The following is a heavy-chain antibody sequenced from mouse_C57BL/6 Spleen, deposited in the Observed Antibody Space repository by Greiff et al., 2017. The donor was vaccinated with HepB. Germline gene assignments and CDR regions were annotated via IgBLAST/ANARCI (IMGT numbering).Heavy chain of an antibody. J-gene: IGHJ2*01. D-gene: IGHD2-1*01. CDR3: ARYYYRNYVYFDY. Sequence: EVQLQQSGPELVKPGASVKISCKASGYTFTDYYMNWVKQSHGKSLEWIGDINPNNGGTSYNQKLKGKATLTVDKSSSTAYMELRSLTSEDSAVYYCARYYYRNYVYFDYWGQGTTLTVSS. CDR1: GYTFTDYY. CDR2: INPNNGGT. V-gene: IGHV1-26*01.